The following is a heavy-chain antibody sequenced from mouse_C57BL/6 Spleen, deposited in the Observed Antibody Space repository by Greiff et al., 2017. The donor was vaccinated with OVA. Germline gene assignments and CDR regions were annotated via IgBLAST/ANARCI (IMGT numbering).Heavy chain of an antibody. J-gene: IGHJ3*01. D-gene: IGHD1-3*01. CDR1: GFTFSSYA. V-gene: IGHV5-4*01. CDR2: ISDGGSYT. Sequence: EVKVVESGGGLVKPGGSLKLSCAASGFTFSSYAMSWVRQTPEKRLEWVATISDGGSYTYYPDNVKGRFTISRDNAKNNLYLQMSHLKSEDTAMYYCARDQELAWFAYWGQGTLVTVSA. CDR3: ARDQELAWFAY.